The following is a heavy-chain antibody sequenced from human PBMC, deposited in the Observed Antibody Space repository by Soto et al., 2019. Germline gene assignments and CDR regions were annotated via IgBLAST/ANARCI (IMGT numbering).Heavy chain of an antibody. CDR2: INPSGGGT. J-gene: IGHJ4*02. CDR3: ARDSTLAY. Sequence: ASVKVSCKASGYTFTSYGISWVRQAPGQGLEWMGIINPSGGGTSYAQKFQGRVTMTRDTSTSTVYMELSSLSSEDTAMYYCARDSTLAYWGQGTLVTVSS. CDR1: GYTFTSYG. V-gene: IGHV1-46*01.